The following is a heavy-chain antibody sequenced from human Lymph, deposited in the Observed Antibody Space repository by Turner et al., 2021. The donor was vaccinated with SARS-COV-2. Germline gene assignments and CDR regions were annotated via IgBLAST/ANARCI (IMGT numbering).Heavy chain of an antibody. CDR1: GSTFSSYA. D-gene: IGHD3-22*01. Sequence: QLLESGGGLLQPGRPLRLSCAASGSTFSSYAMSWVRQAPGKGLEWVSAISGSGGDSYYADSVKGRFTISRDNSKNTLYLQMNSLGAEDTAVYYCAKGVRGAMIVVVIPYFDYWGQGTLVTVSS. J-gene: IGHJ4*02. CDR2: ISGSGGDS. CDR3: AKGVRGAMIVVVIPYFDY. V-gene: IGHV3-23*01.